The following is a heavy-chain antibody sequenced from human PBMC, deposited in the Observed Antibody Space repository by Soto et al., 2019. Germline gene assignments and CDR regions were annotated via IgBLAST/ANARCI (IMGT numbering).Heavy chain of an antibody. CDR2: FGGSGGST. CDR1: GFTFGNYA. J-gene: IGHJ4*02. CDR3: ARGRENYSYFDY. D-gene: IGHD1-26*01. Sequence: GGSLRLSCAASGFTFGNYAMNWVRQAPGKGPEWVSAFGGSGGSTFYAASVKGRFTISRDNSDNTLYLQMNNLRAEDTALYYCARGRENYSYFDYWGQGIVVTVSS. V-gene: IGHV3-23*01.